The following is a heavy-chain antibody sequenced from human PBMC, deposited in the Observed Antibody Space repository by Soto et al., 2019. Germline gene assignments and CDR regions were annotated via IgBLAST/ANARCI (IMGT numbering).Heavy chain of an antibody. CDR2: ISGSGGGT. Sequence: GGSLRLSCAASGFTFSSYAMSWVRQAPGKGLEWVSAISGSGGGTYYADSVKGRLTISRDNSKNTLYLQMNSLRAEDTAVYYCAKDLSGVSSIAVAGTICLDYWGQGTLVTVSS. V-gene: IGHV3-23*01. J-gene: IGHJ4*02. CDR1: GFTFSSYA. D-gene: IGHD6-19*01. CDR3: AKDLSGVSSIAVAGTICLDY.